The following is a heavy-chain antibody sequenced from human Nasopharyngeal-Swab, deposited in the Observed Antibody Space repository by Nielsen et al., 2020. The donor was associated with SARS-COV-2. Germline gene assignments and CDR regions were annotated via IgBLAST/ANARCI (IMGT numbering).Heavy chain of an antibody. CDR1: GFTFSSYG. Sequence: GESLKISCAASGFTFSSYGMHWVRQAPGKGLEWVAVISYDGSNKYYADSVKGRFTIPRDNSKNTLYPQMNSLRAEDTAMYYCAAGTVLGYWGQGTLVTVSS. CDR3: AAGTVLGY. D-gene: IGHD1-7*01. V-gene: IGHV3-33*05. J-gene: IGHJ4*02. CDR2: ISYDGSNK.